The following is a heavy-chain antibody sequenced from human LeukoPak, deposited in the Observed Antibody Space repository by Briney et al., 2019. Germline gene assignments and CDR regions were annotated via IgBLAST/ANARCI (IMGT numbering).Heavy chain of an antibody. J-gene: IGHJ4*02. Sequence: SETLSLTCAVYGGSISSYYWNWIRQPPGKGLEWIGYIYYSGSTNYNPSLKSRVTISVDTSKNQFSLKLSSVTAADTAVYYCARRGRMTTVTTATFDYWGQGTLVTVSS. CDR2: IYYSGST. V-gene: IGHV4-59*08. D-gene: IGHD4-17*01. CDR3: ARRGRMTTVTTATFDY. CDR1: GGSISSYY.